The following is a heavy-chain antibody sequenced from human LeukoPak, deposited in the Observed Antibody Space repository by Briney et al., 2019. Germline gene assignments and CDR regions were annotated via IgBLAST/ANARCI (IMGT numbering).Heavy chain of an antibody. CDR1: GFTFINYS. Sequence: PGGSLRLSCAASGFTFINYSMNWVRQAPGKGLEWVSSIASASDGIYYADSVRGRFTISRDNAKNSLYLQMNRLRAEDTAVYYCARDRPPAWHSSSWQPRDSDFDYWGQGTLVTVSS. CDR2: IASASDGI. J-gene: IGHJ4*02. V-gene: IGHV3-21*01. D-gene: IGHD6-13*01. CDR3: ARDRPPAWHSSSWQPRDSDFDY.